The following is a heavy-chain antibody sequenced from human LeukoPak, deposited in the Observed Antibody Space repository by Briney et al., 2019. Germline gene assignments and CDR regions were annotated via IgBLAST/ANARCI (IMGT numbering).Heavy chain of an antibody. CDR2: IKKDGSET. CDR1: GFTFSTSW. Sequence: GGSLRLSCAASGFTFSTSWMSWVRQVPGKGLEWVANIKKDGSETYYVDSVKGRFTISRDNAKNSLYLQMNSLRAEDTAMYYCARGRYSGATYYFDYWGQGTLVTVSS. J-gene: IGHJ4*02. D-gene: IGHD5-12*01. CDR3: ARGRYSGATYYFDY. V-gene: IGHV3-7*03.